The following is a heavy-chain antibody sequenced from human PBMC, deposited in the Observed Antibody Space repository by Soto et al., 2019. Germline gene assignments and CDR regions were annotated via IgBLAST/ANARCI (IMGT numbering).Heavy chain of an antibody. CDR2: IYYSGST. J-gene: IGHJ6*02. V-gene: IGHV4-31*03. CDR3: ARSGNWNDRYYYYGMDV. Sequence: SETLSLTCTVSGGSISSGGYYWSWIRQHPGKGLEWIGYIYYSGSTYYNPSLKSRVTISVDTSKNQFSLKLSSVTAADTAVYYCARSGNWNDRYYYYGMDVWGQGTTVTVSS. CDR1: GGSISSGGYY. D-gene: IGHD1-20*01.